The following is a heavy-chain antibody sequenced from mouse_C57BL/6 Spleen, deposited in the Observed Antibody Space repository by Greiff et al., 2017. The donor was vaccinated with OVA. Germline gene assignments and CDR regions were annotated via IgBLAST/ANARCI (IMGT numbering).Heavy chain of an antibody. CDR1: GFSFNTYA. CDR3: VGGRLWNYSFDY. V-gene: IGHV10-1*01. Sequence: EVQLVESGGGLVQPKGSLKLSCAASGFSFNTYAMNWVRQGTGKGGEGVARIRSKSNNYATYYADSVKDRFTISRDDSESTLYLQMNNLKTEDTAMYYCVGGRLWNYSFDYWGQGTTLTVSS. J-gene: IGHJ2*01. CDR2: IRSKSNNYAT. D-gene: IGHD1-1*02.